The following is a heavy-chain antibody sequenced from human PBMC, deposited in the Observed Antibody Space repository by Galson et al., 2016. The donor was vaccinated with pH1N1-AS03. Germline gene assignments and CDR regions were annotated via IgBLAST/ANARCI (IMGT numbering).Heavy chain of an antibody. CDR3: ARHASPTILSYHFDS. CDR2: IYPSDSDA. J-gene: IGHJ4*02. Sequence: QSGAEVKQPGESLKISCKTSGYLFTNYWIAWVRQMPGKGLEWMGIIYPSDSDARYSPSFQGQVTFSADKSTSTAYLHLTTLKAADSAIYYCARHASPTILSYHFDSWGRGALATVSS. D-gene: IGHD1-26*01. V-gene: IGHV5-51*01. CDR1: GYLFTNYW.